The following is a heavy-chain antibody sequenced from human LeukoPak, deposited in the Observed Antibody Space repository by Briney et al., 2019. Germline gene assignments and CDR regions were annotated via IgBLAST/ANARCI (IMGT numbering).Heavy chain of an antibody. V-gene: IGHV4-34*01. J-gene: IGHJ5*02. CDR3: ARGPPIVVVPAARIGGNWFDP. D-gene: IGHD2-2*01. Sequence: PSETLSLTCAVYGGSFSGYYWSWIRQPPGKGLEWIGEINHSGSTNYNPSLKSRVTISVDTSKNQFSLKLSSVTAADTAVYYCARGPPIVVVPAARIGGNWFDPWGQGTLVTVSS. CDR1: GGSFSGYY. CDR2: INHSGST.